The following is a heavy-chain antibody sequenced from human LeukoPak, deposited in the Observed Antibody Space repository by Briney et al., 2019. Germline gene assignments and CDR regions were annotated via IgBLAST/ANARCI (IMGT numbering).Heavy chain of an antibody. J-gene: IGHJ4*02. V-gene: IGHV4-4*02. CDR1: GGXITSTNY. Sequence: PSGTLSLTCAVSGGXITSTNYWTWVRQPPGKGLEWIGDVNLQGSTNYNPSLMGRVAISLDMSENHISLQLTSVTAADTAVYYCAREGGPYRPLDYSGQGTLVTVSS. CDR3: AREGGPYRPLDY. CDR2: VNLQGST.